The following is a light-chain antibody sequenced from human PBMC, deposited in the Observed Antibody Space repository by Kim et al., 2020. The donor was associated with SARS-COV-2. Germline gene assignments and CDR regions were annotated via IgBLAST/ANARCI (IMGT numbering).Light chain of an antibody. CDR2: GNS. J-gene: IGLJ1*01. Sequence: QSVLTQPPSVSGAPGQRVTISCAGTSSNIGAGHDVHWYQQLPGTAPKLLIYGNSNRPSGVPDRFSGSESGTSASLAISGLQAEDEADYYCQSFDISLSGYVFGTGTKVTV. CDR3: QSFDISLSGYV. CDR1: SSNIGAGHD. V-gene: IGLV1-40*01.